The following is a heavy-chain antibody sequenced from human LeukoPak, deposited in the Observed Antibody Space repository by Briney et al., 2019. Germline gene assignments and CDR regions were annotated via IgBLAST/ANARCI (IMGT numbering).Heavy chain of an antibody. CDR2: IYHSGST. CDR1: GGSFSGYY. V-gene: IGHV4-34*01. D-gene: IGHD2-2*01. J-gene: IGHJ4*02. Sequence: SETLSLTCAVYGGSFSGYYWSWIRQPPGKGLEWIGSIYHSGSTYYNPSLKSRVTISVDTSKNQFSLKLSSVTAADTAVYYCAKRYCSSTTCYGDRGAFDYWGQGTLVTVSS. CDR3: AKRYCSSTTCYGDRGAFDY.